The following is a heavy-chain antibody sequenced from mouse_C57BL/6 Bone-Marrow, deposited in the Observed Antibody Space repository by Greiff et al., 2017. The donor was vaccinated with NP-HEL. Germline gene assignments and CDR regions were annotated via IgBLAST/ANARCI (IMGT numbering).Heavy chain of an antibody. V-gene: IGHV5-6*02. J-gene: IGHJ3*01. CDR3: YGKEGY. Sequence: DVKLVESGGDLVKPGGSLKLSCAASGFTFSGYGMSWVRQTPDKRLEWVATISSGGGCTYYPDSVKGRFTISRDNAKNTLDLQMSSLKSEDTAMYYWYGKEGYWGQGTLVTGSA. CDR2: ISSGGGCT. CDR1: GFTFSGYG. D-gene: IGHD1-1*01.